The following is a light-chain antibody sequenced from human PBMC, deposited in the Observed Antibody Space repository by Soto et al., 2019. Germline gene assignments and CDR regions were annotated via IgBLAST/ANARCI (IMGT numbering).Light chain of an antibody. V-gene: IGLV2-14*01. CDR2: DVS. CDR3: ISYATSSTL. CDR1: SSDVRTYNY. Sequence: QSALTQPASVSGSPGQSITISCTGTSSDVRTYNYVSWYQQHPGKAPKLLIYDVSTRPSGISNRFSGSKSGNTASLTISGLQSEDEADYYCISYATSSTLFGTGTKVTVI. J-gene: IGLJ1*01.